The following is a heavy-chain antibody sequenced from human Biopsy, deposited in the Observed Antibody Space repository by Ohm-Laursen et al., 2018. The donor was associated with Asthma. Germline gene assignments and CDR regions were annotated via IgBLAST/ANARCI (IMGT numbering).Heavy chain of an antibody. CDR1: GRHFGSYN. CDR3: LRDTLGYYFDI. Sequence: SLRLSCAASGRHFGSYNMHWARQAPGKGLEWVAVITFDGSTQHYGDSVKGRFTISRDNSKNMLFLQMNSLRAEDTAVYHCLRDTLGYYFDIWGQGTQVTVSS. D-gene: IGHD6-13*01. V-gene: IGHV3-30-3*01. CDR2: ITFDGSTQ. J-gene: IGHJ4*02.